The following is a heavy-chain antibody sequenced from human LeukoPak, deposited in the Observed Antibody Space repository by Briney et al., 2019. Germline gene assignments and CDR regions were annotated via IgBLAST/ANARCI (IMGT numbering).Heavy chain of an antibody. CDR1: GFTFSSYA. J-gene: IGHJ3*02. V-gene: IGHV3-23*01. Sequence: PGGSLRLSCAASGFTFSSYAMSWVRQAPGKGLEWVSAISGSGGSTYYADSVKGRFTISRDNSKNTLYLQMNSLRAEDTAVYYWAGWEAVAGLNAFDIWGQGAMVTVSS. CDR3: AGWEAVAGLNAFDI. CDR2: ISGSGGST. D-gene: IGHD6-19*01.